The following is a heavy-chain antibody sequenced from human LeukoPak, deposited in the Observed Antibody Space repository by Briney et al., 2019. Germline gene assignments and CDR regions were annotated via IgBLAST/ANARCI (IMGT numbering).Heavy chain of an antibody. CDR2: IKPDGSEK. J-gene: IGHJ4*02. D-gene: IGHD4-17*01. V-gene: IGHV3-7*01. Sequence: PGGSLRLSCVASGFTISNHWMNWLRLAPGKGLERVANIKPDGSEKYYVDSVKGRFTISRDNAKNSLYLQMNSLGVEDGAVYYCASRKSQASDDGIYWGQGALVTVSS. CDR3: ASRKSQASDDGIY. CDR1: GFTISNHW.